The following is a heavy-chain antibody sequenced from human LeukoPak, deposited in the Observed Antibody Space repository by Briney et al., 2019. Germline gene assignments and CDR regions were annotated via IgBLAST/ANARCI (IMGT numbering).Heavy chain of an antibody. CDR3: ARDTGSRIDP. V-gene: IGHV4-34*01. J-gene: IGHJ5*02. CDR1: GGSFSGYY. Sequence: ASETLSLTCAVYGGSFSGYYWSWIRQPPGKGLEWIGYIYHSGSTYYNPSLKSRVTISVDRSKNQFSLKLSSVTAADTAVYYCARDTGSRIDPWGQGTLVTVSS. CDR2: IYHSGST. D-gene: IGHD2-2*01.